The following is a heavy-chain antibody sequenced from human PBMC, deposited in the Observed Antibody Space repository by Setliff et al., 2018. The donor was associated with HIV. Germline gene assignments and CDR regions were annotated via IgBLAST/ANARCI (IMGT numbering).Heavy chain of an antibody. V-gene: IGHV4-34*01. D-gene: IGHD4-4*01. CDR3: ARGRMATVLIRNWIDP. CDR2: INHSGST. CDR1: GGSLSGYY. Sequence: SETLSLTCAVYGGSLSGYYWTWIRQPPGKGLEWIGEINHSGSTNYNPSLKSRVTISIDTSKNQFPLKLSSVTAADTARYYCARGRMATVLIRNWIDPWGQGSLVTVSS. J-gene: IGHJ5*02.